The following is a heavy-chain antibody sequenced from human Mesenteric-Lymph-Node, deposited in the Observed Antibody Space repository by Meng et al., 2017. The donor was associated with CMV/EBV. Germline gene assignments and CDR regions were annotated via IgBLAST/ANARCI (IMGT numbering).Heavy chain of an antibody. D-gene: IGHD1-1*01. CDR2: INPSGGST. CDR3: ARDHEVPAGGYYYGMDV. CDR1: GYTFTSYY. J-gene: IGHJ6*02. Sequence: ASVKVSCKASGYTFTSYYIHWVRQAPGQGLEWMGIINPSGGSTSYAQKFQGRVTMTRDTSTSTVYMELSSLRSEDTAVYYCARDHEVPAGGYYYGMDVWGQGTTVTVSS. V-gene: IGHV1-46*01.